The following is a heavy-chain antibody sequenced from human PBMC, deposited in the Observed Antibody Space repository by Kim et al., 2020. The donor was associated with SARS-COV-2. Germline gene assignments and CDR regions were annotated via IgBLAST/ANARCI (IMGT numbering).Heavy chain of an antibody. J-gene: IGHJ4*02. CDR3: ARRPGSSAFFDY. V-gene: IGHV4-39*01. D-gene: IGHD6-6*01. CDR1: GGSISSSSYY. Sequence: SETLSLTCTVSGGSISSSSYYWGWIRQPPGKGLEWIGSIYYSGSTYYNPSLKSRVTISVDTSKNQFSLKLSSVTAADTAVYYCARRPGSSAFFDYWGQGTLVTFSS. CDR2: IYYSGST.